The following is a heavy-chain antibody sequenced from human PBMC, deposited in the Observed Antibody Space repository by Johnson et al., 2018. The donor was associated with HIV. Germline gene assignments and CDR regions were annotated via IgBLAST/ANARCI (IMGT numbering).Heavy chain of an antibody. CDR3: ASPLEAAAGPMDAFDI. D-gene: IGHD6-13*01. CDR1: SSSW. V-gene: IGHV3-52*01. J-gene: IGHJ3*02. CDR2: IKCDGSEK. Sequence: SSSWMHWVCQAPEKGLEWVADIKCDGSEKYYVDSVKGRFTISRDTSKNTVDLQMNSLRDVDTAVYYCASPLEAAAGPMDAFDIWGQGTMVTVSS.